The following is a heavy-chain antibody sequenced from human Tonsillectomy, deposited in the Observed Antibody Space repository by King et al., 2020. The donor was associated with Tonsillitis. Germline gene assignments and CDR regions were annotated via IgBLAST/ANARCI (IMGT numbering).Heavy chain of an antibody. CDR2: ISSSSSTI. V-gene: IGHV3-48*01. CDR1: GFTFSSYS. J-gene: IGHJ3*02. Sequence: VQLVQSGGGLVQPGGSLRLSCAASGFTFSSYSMNWVRQAPGKGLEWVSYISSSSSTIYYADSVKGRFTISRDNAKNSLYLQMNSLRAEDTAVYYCARGGELGAADAFDIWGQGTMVTVSS. D-gene: IGHD7-27*01. CDR3: ARGGELGAADAFDI.